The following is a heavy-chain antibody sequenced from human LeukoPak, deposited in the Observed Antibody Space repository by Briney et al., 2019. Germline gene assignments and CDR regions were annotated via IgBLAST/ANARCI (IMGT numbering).Heavy chain of an antibody. Sequence: PGGSLRLSCAAPGFTYYNYAMGWVRRAPGKGLDWVSTISGPGDNTYYADSVKGRFTISRDNSNNTLYLQMNSLRAEDTAVYYCARRHVSPRVWYNDSWGQGTLVPVSS. J-gene: IGHJ4*02. CDR2: ISGPGDNT. V-gene: IGHV3-23*01. CDR3: ARRHVSPRVWYNDS. CDR1: GFTYYNYA. D-gene: IGHD1-1*01.